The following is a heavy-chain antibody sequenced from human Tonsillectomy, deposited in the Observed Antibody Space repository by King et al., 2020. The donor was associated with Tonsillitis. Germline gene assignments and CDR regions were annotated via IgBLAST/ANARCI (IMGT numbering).Heavy chain of an antibody. CDR2: IYYSGST. Sequence: VQLQESGPGLVKPSQTLSLTCTVSGGSISSGGYYWSWIRQHPGKGLEWIGYIYYSGSTYYNPSLKSRVTISIDTSKNQFSLKLSSVTAADTAVYYCARGVDCNYAVAWFDPWGQGTLVTVSS. CDR1: GGSISSGGYY. D-gene: IGHD1-7*01. J-gene: IGHJ5*02. CDR3: ARGVDCNYAVAWFDP. V-gene: IGHV4-31*03.